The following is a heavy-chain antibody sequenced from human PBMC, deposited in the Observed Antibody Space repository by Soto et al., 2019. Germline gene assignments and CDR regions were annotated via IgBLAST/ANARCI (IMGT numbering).Heavy chain of an antibody. D-gene: IGHD6-13*01. CDR1: GYTFTSYD. CDR3: ARERSAAGTGGFDP. J-gene: IGHJ5*02. CDR2: MNPNSGNT. V-gene: IGHV1-8*01. Sequence: QVQLVQSGAEVKKPGASVKVSCKASGYTFTSYDINWVRQATGQGLEWMGWMNPNSGNTGYAQKLQGRLPMTRNTPISTADLDLSSLSSEDTAVYFWARERSAAGTGGFDPWGQGTLVTVSS.